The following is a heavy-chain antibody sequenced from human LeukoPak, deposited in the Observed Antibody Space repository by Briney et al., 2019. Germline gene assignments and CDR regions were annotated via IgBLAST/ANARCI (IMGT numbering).Heavy chain of an antibody. V-gene: IGHV3-30*18. CDR2: ISYDGSNK. Sequence: GGSLRLSCAASGFTFSSYGMHWVRQAPGKGLEWVAVISYDGSNKYYADSVKGRFTISRDNSKNTLYLQMNSLRAEDTAVYYCAKCFPLFIAGDAFDIWGQGTMVTVSS. CDR3: AKCFPLFIAGDAFDI. CDR1: GFTFSSYG. J-gene: IGHJ3*02. D-gene: IGHD3-16*02.